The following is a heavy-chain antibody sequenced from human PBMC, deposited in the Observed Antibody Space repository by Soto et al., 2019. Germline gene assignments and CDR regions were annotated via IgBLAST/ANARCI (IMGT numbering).Heavy chain of an antibody. J-gene: IGHJ4*02. CDR1: GGTFSSYA. CDR2: IIPIFGTA. Sequence: QVQLVQSGAEVKKPGSSVKVSCKASGGTFSSYAISWVRQAPGQGLEWMGGIIPIFGTANYAQKFQGRVTITADESTSTAYMELRSLRSEDTAVYYCARPRLGYCSGGSCRTRPDQFDYWGQGTLVTVSS. D-gene: IGHD2-15*01. V-gene: IGHV1-69*01. CDR3: ARPRLGYCSGGSCRTRPDQFDY.